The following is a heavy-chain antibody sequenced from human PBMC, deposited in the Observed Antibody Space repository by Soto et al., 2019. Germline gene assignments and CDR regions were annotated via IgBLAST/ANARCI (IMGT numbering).Heavy chain of an antibody. D-gene: IGHD3-16*02. CDR3: ARGFPLGLDP. CDR1: GYTFTNYA. J-gene: IGHJ5*02. CDR2: INAVNGNT. V-gene: IGHV1-3*05. Sequence: QVQLVQSGAEEKKTGASVKVSCKASGYTFTNYAMHWVRQAPGQRLEWMGWINAVNGNTKYSQKLQGRVTITRDTSAITTYMELRSLRSEDTSVYYCARGFPLGLDPWGQGTLVTVSS.